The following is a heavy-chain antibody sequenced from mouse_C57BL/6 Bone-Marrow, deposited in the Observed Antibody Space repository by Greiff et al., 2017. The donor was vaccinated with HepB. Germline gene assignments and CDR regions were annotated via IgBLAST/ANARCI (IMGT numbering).Heavy chain of an antibody. J-gene: IGHJ1*03. CDR2: INSDGGST. CDR3: ARRVVTTDLYWYFDV. V-gene: IGHV5-2*01. Sequence: EVQGVESGGGLVQPGESLKLSCESNEYEFPSHDMSWVRKTPEKRLELVAAINSDGGSTYYPDTMERRFIISRDNTKKTLYLQMSSLRSEDTALYYCARRVVTTDLYWYFDVWGTGTTVTVSS. D-gene: IGHD2-2*01. CDR1: EYEFPSHD.